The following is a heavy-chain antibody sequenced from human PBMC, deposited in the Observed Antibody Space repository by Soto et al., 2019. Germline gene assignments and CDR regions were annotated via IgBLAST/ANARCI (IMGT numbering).Heavy chain of an antibody. V-gene: IGHV4-31*03. CDR2: IYSSGGT. CDR1: GGTVNSLGGLY. J-gene: IGHJ6*02. D-gene: IGHD1-26*01. Sequence: SETLSLTCTVSGGTVNSLGGLYWSWIRQLPGDGLEWIGYIYSSGGTYYNPSFASRASLSVDTSMSTFSLSLTLHSVTAADTASYYCARHLPVAVSRSAMDVWGQGTAVTVSS. CDR3: ARHLPVAVSRSAMDV.